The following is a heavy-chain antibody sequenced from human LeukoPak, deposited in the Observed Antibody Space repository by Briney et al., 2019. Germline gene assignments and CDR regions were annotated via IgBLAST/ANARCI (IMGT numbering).Heavy chain of an antibody. CDR2: ISGSSNDI. J-gene: IGHJ4*02. CDR3: ATDYYCSGGSCYPPD. CDR1: GFPFSIYT. Sequence: AGGSLRLSCAASGFPFSIYTMNWVRQAPGKGLERVSSISGSSNDIYYADSVKGRFTISRDNAKNSLYLQMNSLRAEDTAVYYCATDYYCSGGSCYPPDWGQGTLVTVSS. V-gene: IGHV3-21*01. D-gene: IGHD2-15*01.